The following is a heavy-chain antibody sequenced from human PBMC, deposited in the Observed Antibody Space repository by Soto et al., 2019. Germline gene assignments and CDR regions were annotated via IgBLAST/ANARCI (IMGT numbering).Heavy chain of an antibody. D-gene: IGHD3-9*01. V-gene: IGHV1-8*01. Sequence: ASVKVSCKASGYTFTSYDINWVRQATGQGLEWMGWMNPNSGNTGYAQKFQGRVTMTRNTSISTAYMELNSLRAEDTAVYYCAKDQPADYDILTGYYFRYWGQGTLVTVSS. CDR2: MNPNSGNT. CDR1: GYTFTSYD. CDR3: AKDQPADYDILTGYYFRY. J-gene: IGHJ4*02.